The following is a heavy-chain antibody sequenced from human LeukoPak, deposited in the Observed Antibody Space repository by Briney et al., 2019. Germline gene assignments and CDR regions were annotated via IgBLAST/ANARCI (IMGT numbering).Heavy chain of an antibody. J-gene: IGHJ4*02. CDR3: ARLTVGATSFDY. D-gene: IGHD1-26*01. Sequence: SETLSLTCTVSGGSISSYYRSWIRQPPGKGLEWIGYIYYSGSTNYNPSLKSRVTISVDTSKNQFSLKLSSVTAADTAVYYCARLTVGATSFDYWGQGTLVTVSS. V-gene: IGHV4-59*08. CDR2: IYYSGST. CDR1: GGSISSYY.